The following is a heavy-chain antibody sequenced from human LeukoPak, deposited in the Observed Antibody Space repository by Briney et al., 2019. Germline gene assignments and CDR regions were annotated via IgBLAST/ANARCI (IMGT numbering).Heavy chain of an antibody. CDR2: ISYDGSNK. D-gene: IGHD1-7*01. Sequence: GGSLRLSCAASGFTFSSYGMHWVRQAPGKGLEWVAVISYDGSNKYYADSVKGRFTISRDNSKNTLYLQMNSLRAEDTAVYYCARDWNSDGYYYYMDVWGKGTTVTVSS. J-gene: IGHJ6*03. CDR1: GFTFSSYG. V-gene: IGHV3-30*03. CDR3: ARDWNSDGYYYYMDV.